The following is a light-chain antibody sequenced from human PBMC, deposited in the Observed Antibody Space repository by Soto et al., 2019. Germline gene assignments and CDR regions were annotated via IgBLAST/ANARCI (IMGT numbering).Light chain of an antibody. CDR2: DAS. J-gene: IGKJ5*01. V-gene: IGKV1-33*01. CDR1: QDISNY. Sequence: DLQMTQSPSSLSASVGDRVTITCQASQDISNYLNWYQQKPGKAPKLLIYDASNLETGVPSRFSGRGSGTDFTFAISSLQPEDIGTYYCQQYDNVPITFGQGTRLEIK. CDR3: QQYDNVPIT.